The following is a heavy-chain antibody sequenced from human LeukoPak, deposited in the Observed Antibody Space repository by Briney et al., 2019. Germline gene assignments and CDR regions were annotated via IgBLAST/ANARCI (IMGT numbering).Heavy chain of an antibody. Sequence: ASVKVSCKASGYTFTGYYMHWVRQASGQGLEWMGWINPNSGGTNYAQKFQGRVTMTRDTSISTAYMELSRLRSDDTAVYYCARRMAAAAITVDYWGQGTLVTVSS. CDR1: GYTFTGYY. CDR2: INPNSGGT. J-gene: IGHJ4*02. CDR3: ARRMAAAAITVDY. V-gene: IGHV1-2*02. D-gene: IGHD6-13*01.